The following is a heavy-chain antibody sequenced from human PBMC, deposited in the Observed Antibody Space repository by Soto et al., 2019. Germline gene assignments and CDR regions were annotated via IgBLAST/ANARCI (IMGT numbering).Heavy chain of an antibody. CDR2: IWYERTNT. J-gene: IGHJ3*02. CDR1: GFAISSYG. CDR3: ARGAKIVATIGAFGI. V-gene: IGHV3-33*01. D-gene: IGHD5-12*01. Sequence: PGGSMRLSCAASGFAISSYGLHLVRQAQGKGLEWVAVIWYERTNTCNTDSVKGRFTISKDNSKNTLYLQTNSMRAEDTAVYYCARGAKIVATIGAFGIWGQGTMVTVSS.